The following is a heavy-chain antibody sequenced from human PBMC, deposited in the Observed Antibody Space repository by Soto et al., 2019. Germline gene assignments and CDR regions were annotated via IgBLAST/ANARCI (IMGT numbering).Heavy chain of an antibody. V-gene: IGHV4-61*08. J-gene: IGHJ5*02. CDR3: ARSGSPMYNWFDP. CDR1: GGSISSGGYY. CDR2: IYYSGST. D-gene: IGHD3-10*02. Sequence: PSETLSLTCTVSGGSISSGGYYWSWIRQHPGKGLEWIGYIYYSGSTYYNPSLKSRVTISVDTSKNQFSLKLSSVTAADTAVYYCARSGSPMYNWFDPWGQGTLVTVSS.